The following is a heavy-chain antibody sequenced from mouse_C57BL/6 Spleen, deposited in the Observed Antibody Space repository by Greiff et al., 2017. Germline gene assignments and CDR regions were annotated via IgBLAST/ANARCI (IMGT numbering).Heavy chain of an antibody. CDR2: IRSKSNNYAT. CDR3: VRHGYDDWFAY. J-gene: IGHJ3*01. D-gene: IGHD2-2*01. Sequence: EVQLQESGGGLVQPKGSLKLSCAASGFSFNTYAMNWVRQAPGKGLEWVARIRSKSNNYATYYADSVKDRFTISRDDSESMLYLQMNNLKTEDTAMYYCVRHGYDDWFAYWGQGTLVTVSA. CDR1: GFSFNTYA. V-gene: IGHV10-1*01.